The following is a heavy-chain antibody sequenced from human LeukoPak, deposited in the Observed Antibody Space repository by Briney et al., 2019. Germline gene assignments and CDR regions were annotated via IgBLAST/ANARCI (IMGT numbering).Heavy chain of an antibody. CDR3: ATSTVTTYGPLDY. Sequence: GASVKVSCKASGYTFTNYYMHWVRQAPGQGLEWMGIINPSGGSTSYAQKFQGRVTVTRDTSTSTVYMELSSLRSEDTAVYYCATSTVTTYGPLDYWGQGTLVTVSS. CDR2: INPSGGST. CDR1: GYTFTNYY. V-gene: IGHV1-46*01. D-gene: IGHD4-17*01. J-gene: IGHJ4*02.